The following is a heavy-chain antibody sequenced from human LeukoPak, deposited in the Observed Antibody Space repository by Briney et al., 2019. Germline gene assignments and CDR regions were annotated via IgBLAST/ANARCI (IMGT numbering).Heavy chain of an antibody. CDR2: IYYSGST. CDR1: GGSISSSSYY. Sequence: SETLSLTCTVSGGSISSSSYYWGWIRQPPGKGLEWIGSIYYSGSTYYNPSLKSRVTISVDTSKNQFSLKLSSVTAADTAVYYCARERTTVVTWTFDYWGQGTLVTVSS. J-gene: IGHJ4*02. V-gene: IGHV4-39*07. D-gene: IGHD4-23*01. CDR3: ARERTTVVTWTFDY.